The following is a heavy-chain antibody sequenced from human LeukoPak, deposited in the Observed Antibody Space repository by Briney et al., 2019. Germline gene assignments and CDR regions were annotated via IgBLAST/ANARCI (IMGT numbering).Heavy chain of an antibody. D-gene: IGHD3-22*01. Sequence: GGSLRLSCAASGFTFSSYAMSWVRQPPGKGLEWVSGISGSGDNTYYADSVKGRFTISRDNSKKTLYLHLNSLRVEDAAVYYCAKGPYYYDSGAYHYGAFDIWGQGTMVTVSS. CDR1: GFTFSSYA. V-gene: IGHV3-23*01. CDR3: AKGPYYYDSGAYHYGAFDI. J-gene: IGHJ3*02. CDR2: ISGSGDNT.